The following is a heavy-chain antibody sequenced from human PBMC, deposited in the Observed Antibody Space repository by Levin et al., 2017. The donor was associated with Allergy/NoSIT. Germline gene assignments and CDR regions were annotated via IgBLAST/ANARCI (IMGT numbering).Heavy chain of an antibody. CDR1: GFTFSSYG. J-gene: IGHJ1*01. D-gene: IGHD6-13*01. Sequence: GGSLRLSCAASGFTFSSYGMHWVRQAPGKGLEWVAVISYDGSNKYYADSVKGRFTISRDNSKNTLYLQMNSLRAEDTAVYYCATPDLTLIAATDEYFQHWGQGTLVTVSS. V-gene: IGHV3-30*03. CDR3: ATPDLTLIAATDEYFQH. CDR2: ISYDGSNK.